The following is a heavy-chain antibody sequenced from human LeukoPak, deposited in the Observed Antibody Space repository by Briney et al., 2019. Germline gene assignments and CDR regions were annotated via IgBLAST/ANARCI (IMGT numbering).Heavy chain of an antibody. J-gene: IGHJ5*02. D-gene: IGHD2-21*02. V-gene: IGHV4-34*01. CDR2: INHSGST. CDR3: AKDLAYCGGDCSIADWFDP. Sequence: PSETLSLTCAVYGGSFSGYYWSWIRQPPGKGLEWIGEINHSGSTDYNPSLKSRVTISVDTSKNQFSLKLSSVTAADTAVYYCAKDLAYCGGDCSIADWFDPWGQGTLVTVSS. CDR1: GGSFSGYY.